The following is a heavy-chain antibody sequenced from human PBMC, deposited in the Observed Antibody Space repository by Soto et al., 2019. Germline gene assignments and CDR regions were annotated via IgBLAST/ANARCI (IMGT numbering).Heavy chain of an antibody. CDR2: ISGDGINT. J-gene: IGHJ4*02. D-gene: IGHD1-26*01. Sequence: QIQLVESGGDVVQPGNSLRLSCAASGFNFGFFGMHWVRQAPGKGLEWVAFISGDGINTQYADSVRCRFTLSRDYSRKTMYLQMDSLRDEATALYYCARGNLSFDFDSWGLGTLVTVSS. CDR1: GFNFGFFG. V-gene: IGHV3-30*03. CDR3: ARGNLSFDFDS.